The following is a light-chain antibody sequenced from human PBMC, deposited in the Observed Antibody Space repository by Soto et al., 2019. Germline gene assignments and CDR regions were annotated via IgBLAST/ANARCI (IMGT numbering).Light chain of an antibody. CDR1: QIIISW. V-gene: IGKV1-5*01. J-gene: IGKJ1*01. Sequence: PATLSSSVGDRFTISCGASQIIISWLAWYQQQPGKAPTLLIYDASSLESGVPSRFSGSGSGTEFTLPISSLQTDDFATYYCQQYNSYPWTFGQGTKVDIK. CDR2: DAS. CDR3: QQYNSYPWT.